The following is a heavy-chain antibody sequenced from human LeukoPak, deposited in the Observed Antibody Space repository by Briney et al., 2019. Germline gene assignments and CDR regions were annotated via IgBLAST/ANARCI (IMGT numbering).Heavy chain of an antibody. D-gene: IGHD2-15*01. CDR3: ASSHPNPYCSGGSCYSYYYYGMDV. Sequence: PSQTLSLTCTVSGGSISSGGYYWSWIRQHPGTGLEWIGYIYYSGSTYYNPSLKSRVTISVDTSKNQFSLKLSSVTAADTAVYYCASSHPNPYCSGGSCYSYYYYGMDVWGQGTTVTVSS. CDR2: IYYSGST. CDR1: GGSISSGGYY. J-gene: IGHJ6*02. V-gene: IGHV4-31*03.